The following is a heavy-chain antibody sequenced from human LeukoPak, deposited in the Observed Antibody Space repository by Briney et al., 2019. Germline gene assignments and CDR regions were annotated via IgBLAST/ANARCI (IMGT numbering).Heavy chain of an antibody. CDR3: AKETYSGSTGLRDY. Sequence: PGGSLRLSCASSGFSFSSYAMSWAHQAPGKGLEWVSAISGSVGSTYYADRVKGRFTISRDNSKNTLYLQMNSLRAEDTAVYYCAKETYSGSTGLRDYWGQGTLVTVSS. J-gene: IGHJ4*02. D-gene: IGHD1-26*01. V-gene: IGHV3-23*01. CDR1: GFSFSSYA. CDR2: ISGSVGST.